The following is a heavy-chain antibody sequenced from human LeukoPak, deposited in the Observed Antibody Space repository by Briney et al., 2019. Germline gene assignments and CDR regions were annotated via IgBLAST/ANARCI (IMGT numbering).Heavy chain of an antibody. Sequence: GASVRVSCKASGYTFTNYDINWVRQASGQGLEWMGWMNPNSGNTGSAQKFQGRVTMTSNTSISTAYMELSSLRSEDTAVYYCASLRCSSTSHCYGGFDYWGQGTLVTVSS. D-gene: IGHD2-2*01. J-gene: IGHJ4*02. V-gene: IGHV1-8*01. CDR2: MNPNSGNT. CDR1: GYTFTNYD. CDR3: ASLRCSSTSHCYGGFDY.